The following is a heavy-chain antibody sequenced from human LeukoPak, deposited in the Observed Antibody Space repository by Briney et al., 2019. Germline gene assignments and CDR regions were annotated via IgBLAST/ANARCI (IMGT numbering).Heavy chain of an antibody. V-gene: IGHV3-21*01. CDR1: GFTFSSYS. D-gene: IGHD4-17*01. CDR3: ARAWRKIAHDYGDYAGWGLFDY. CDR2: ISSSSSYI. J-gene: IGHJ4*02. Sequence: PGGSLRLSCAASGFTFSSYSMNWVRQAPGKGLEWVSSISSSSSYIYYADSVKGRFTISRDNAKNSLYLQVNSLRAEDTAVYYCARAWRKIAHDYGDYAGWGLFDYWGQGTLVTVSS.